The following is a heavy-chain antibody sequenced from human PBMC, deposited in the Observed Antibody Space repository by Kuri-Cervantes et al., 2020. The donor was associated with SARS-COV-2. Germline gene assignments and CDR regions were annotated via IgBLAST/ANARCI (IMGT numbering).Heavy chain of an antibody. CDR3: ARVPSGDGAWYFDL. CDR2: ISSTSRTI. D-gene: IGHD7-27*01. Sequence: GESLKISCAASGFTFSSYSMNWVRQAPGKGLEWASDISSTSRTIYYADSVKGRFTIPRDNAKNSLYLQMNSLRDEDTAMYYCARVPSGDGAWYFDLWGRGTLVTVSS. CDR1: GFTFSSYS. V-gene: IGHV3-48*02. J-gene: IGHJ2*01.